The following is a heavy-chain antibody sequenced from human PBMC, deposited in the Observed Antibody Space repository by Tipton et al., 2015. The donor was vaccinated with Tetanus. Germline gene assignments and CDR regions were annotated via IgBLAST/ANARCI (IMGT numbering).Heavy chain of an antibody. CDR3: ARDHRLSASYAGWFDP. D-gene: IGHD1-26*01. J-gene: IGHJ5*02. CDR1: GGSINPYY. Sequence: LRLSCTVSGGSINPYYWSWIRQPPGKGLEWIGNVYSSGSTYYNPSLKGRVTISVDTSTTQFSLRLSSVTAADTAIYYCARDHRLSASYAGWFDPWGQGTLVTVSS. CDR2: VYSSGST. V-gene: IGHV4-59*01.